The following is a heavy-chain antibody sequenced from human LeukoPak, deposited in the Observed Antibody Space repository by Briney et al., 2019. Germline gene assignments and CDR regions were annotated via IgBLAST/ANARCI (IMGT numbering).Heavy chain of an antibody. CDR3: ARRGSSGWYFDY. CDR1: GYIFTSYY. Sequence: ASMKVSCKASGYIFTSYYMHWVRQAPGQGLEWMGIINPSGGSTRYAQKFQGRVTMTRDTTTSTVYMELSSLRSDDTAVYYCARRGSSGWYFDYWGQGTLVTVSS. J-gene: IGHJ4*02. CDR2: INPSGGST. V-gene: IGHV1-46*01. D-gene: IGHD6-19*01.